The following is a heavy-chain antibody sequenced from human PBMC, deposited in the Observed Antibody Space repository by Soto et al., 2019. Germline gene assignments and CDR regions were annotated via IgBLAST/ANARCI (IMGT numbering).Heavy chain of an antibody. Sequence: GGSLRLSCAAFGFTFSSYWMSWVLKAPGKGLEWVANIKQDGSEKYYVDSVKGRFTISRDNAKNSLYLQMNSLRAEDTAVYYCARSREGYSSSWYFFDYWGQGTLVTVSS. J-gene: IGHJ4*02. CDR3: ARSREGYSSSWYFFDY. D-gene: IGHD6-13*01. CDR2: IKQDGSEK. CDR1: GFTFSSYW. V-gene: IGHV3-7*05.